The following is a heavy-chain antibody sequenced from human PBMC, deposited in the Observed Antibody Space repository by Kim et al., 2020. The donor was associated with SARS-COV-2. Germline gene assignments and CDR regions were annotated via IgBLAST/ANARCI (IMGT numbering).Heavy chain of an antibody. CDR2: IIPLFGTT. D-gene: IGHD1-26*01. CDR1: GGTFSSSA. J-gene: IGHJ4*01. CDR3: ARDGTYYDNHSGYYFDH. V-gene: IGHV1-69*13. Sequence: SVQVSCKASGGTFSSSAFSWVRQAPGQGLEWMGGIIPLFGTTNYAQKLQGRVTITADESSSTAYMELSSLTSEDTAVYFRARDGTYYDNHSGYYFDHWG.